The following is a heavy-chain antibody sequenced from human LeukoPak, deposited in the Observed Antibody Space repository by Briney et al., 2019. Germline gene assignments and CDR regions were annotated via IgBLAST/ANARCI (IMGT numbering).Heavy chain of an antibody. V-gene: IGHV3-74*01. CDR1: GFTFSSYA. CDR2: INGDGSRT. J-gene: IGHJ4*02. Sequence: GGSLRLSCAASGFTFSSYAMSWVRHTPGKGLVWVSRINGDGSRTSYADSVKGRFTISRDNAKNTLYLQMNSLRVEDTAVYYCARTVLPAATLLDYWGQGTLVTVSS. D-gene: IGHD2-2*01. CDR3: ARTVLPAATLLDY.